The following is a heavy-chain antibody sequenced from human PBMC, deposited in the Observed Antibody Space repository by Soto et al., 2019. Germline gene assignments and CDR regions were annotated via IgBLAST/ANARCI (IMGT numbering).Heavy chain of an antibody. J-gene: IGHJ4*02. V-gene: IGHV3-66*01. CDR2: IYSGGST. CDR1: GFTVSSNY. D-gene: IGHD6-13*01. Sequence: GGSLRLSCAASGFTVSSNYMSWVRQAPGKGLEWVSVIYSGGSTYYADSVKGRFTISRDNSKNTLYLQMNSLRAEDTAVYYCARAGYSSSFDGYWGQGTLVTVSS. CDR3: ARAGYSSSFDGY.